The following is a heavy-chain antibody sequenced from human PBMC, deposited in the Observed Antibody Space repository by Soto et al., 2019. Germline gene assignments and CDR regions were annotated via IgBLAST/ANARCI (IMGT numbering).Heavy chain of an antibody. CDR3: ARGGPCSGGSCPPPYYYYYYGMDV. Sequence: GASVKVSCKASGYTFTGYYMHWVRQAPGQGLEWMGWINPNSGGTNYAQKFQGWVTMTRDTSISTAYMELSRLRSDDTAVYYCARGGPCSGGSCPPPYYYYYYGMDVWGQGTTVTVSS. CDR2: INPNSGGT. D-gene: IGHD2-15*01. V-gene: IGHV1-2*04. J-gene: IGHJ6*02. CDR1: GYTFTGYY.